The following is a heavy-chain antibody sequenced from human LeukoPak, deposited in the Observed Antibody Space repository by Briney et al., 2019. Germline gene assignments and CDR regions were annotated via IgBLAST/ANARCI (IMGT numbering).Heavy chain of an antibody. CDR2: IIPIFGTA. J-gene: IGHJ6*03. D-gene: IGHD3-10*01. V-gene: IGHV1-69*13. CDR3: ARGGGPPLYYYYYMDV. Sequence: GASVKVSCKASGYTFTSYGISWVRQAPGQGLEWMGGIIPIFGTANYAQKFQGRVTITADESTSTAYMELSSLRSEDTAVYYCARGGGPPLYYYYYMDVWGKGTTVTVSS. CDR1: GYTFTSYG.